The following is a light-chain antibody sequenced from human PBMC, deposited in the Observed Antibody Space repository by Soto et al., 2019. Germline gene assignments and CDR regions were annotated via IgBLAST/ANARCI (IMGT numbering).Light chain of an antibody. Sequence: IVLTQSPATLSLSPGERATLSCRASQTVSSYLSWYQHKPGQAPKLLIYGASKRTTGIPDRFSGSGSGTDFTLAISRLEPEDFAVYYCQQYGGLPRTFGQGTKVDIK. CDR2: GAS. CDR1: QTVSSY. CDR3: QQYGGLPRT. J-gene: IGKJ1*01. V-gene: IGKV3-20*01.